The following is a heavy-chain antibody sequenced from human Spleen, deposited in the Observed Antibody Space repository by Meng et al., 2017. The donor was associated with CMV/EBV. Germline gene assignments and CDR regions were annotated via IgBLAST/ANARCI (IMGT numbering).Heavy chain of an antibody. CDR1: GFTFSSYS. J-gene: IGHJ5*02. CDR2: IKQDGSEK. Sequence: GGSLRLSCAASGFTFSSYSMNWVRQAPGKGLEWVANIKQDGSEKYYVDSVKGRFTISRDNAKNSLYLQMNSLRAEDTAVYYCARPPHNALSYCGGDCYGSPWGQGTLVTVSS. D-gene: IGHD2-21*01. V-gene: IGHV3-7*01. CDR3: ARPPHNALSYCGGDCYGSP.